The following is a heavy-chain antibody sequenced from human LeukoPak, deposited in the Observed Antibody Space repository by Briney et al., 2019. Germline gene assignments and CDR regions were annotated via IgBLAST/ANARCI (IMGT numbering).Heavy chain of an antibody. D-gene: IGHD3-22*01. CDR3: ARDPLGYYYDSSGYYDY. CDR1: GYTFTGYY. CDR2: INPNSGGT. Sequence: GASVKVSCKASGYTFTGYYMHWVRQAPGQGLEWMGWINPNSGGTNYAQKFQGWVTMTRDTSISTAYMELSRLRSDDTAVYYCARDPLGYYYDSSGYYDYWGQGTLVTVSS. V-gene: IGHV1-2*04. J-gene: IGHJ4*02.